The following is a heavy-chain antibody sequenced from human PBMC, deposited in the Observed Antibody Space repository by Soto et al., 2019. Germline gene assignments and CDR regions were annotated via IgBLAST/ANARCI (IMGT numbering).Heavy chain of an antibody. V-gene: IGHV4-59*01. CDR1: GGSISSYY. CDR2: ISYSGST. CDR3: ARSPITMFGVDNDDDYYYMDV. Sequence: QVQLQESGPGLVKPSETLSLTCTVSGGSISSYYWIWIRQPQGKGLEWIGYISYSGSTNYKPCLKSRVTISVDTSKNQLSLKLSSVTAADTAVYYCARSPITMFGVDNDDDYYYMDVWGKGTTVTVSS. J-gene: IGHJ6*03. D-gene: IGHD3-3*01.